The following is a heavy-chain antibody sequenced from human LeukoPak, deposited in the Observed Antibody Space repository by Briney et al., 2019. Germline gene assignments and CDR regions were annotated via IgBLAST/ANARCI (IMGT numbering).Heavy chain of an antibody. CDR3: ATLGRVVVPAPAGY. D-gene: IGHD2-2*01. J-gene: IGHJ4*02. Sequence: SETLSLTCTVSGGSISSSSYYWGWIRQPPGKGLEWIGSIYYSGSTYYNPSLKSRVTISVDTSKNQFSLKLSSVTAADTAVYYCATLGRVVVPAPAGYWGQGTLVTVSS. CDR1: GGSISSSSYY. CDR2: IYYSGST. V-gene: IGHV4-39*07.